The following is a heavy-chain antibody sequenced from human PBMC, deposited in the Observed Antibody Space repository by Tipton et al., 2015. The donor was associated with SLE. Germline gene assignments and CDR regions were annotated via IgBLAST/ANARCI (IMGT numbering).Heavy chain of an antibody. V-gene: IGHV3-30-3*01. CDR1: GFTFSSYA. J-gene: IGHJ4*02. CDR3: ARDRARTYSSSGFDY. Sequence: SLRLSCAASGFTFSSYAMHWVRQAPGKGLGWVAVISYDGSNKYYADSVKGRFTISRDNSKNTLYLQMNSLRAEDTAVYYCARDRARTYSSSGFDYWGQGTLVTVSS. D-gene: IGHD6-6*01. CDR2: ISYDGSNK.